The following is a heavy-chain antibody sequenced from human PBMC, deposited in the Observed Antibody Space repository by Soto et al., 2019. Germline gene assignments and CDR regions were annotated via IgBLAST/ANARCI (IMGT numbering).Heavy chain of an antibody. Sequence: SETLSLTCAVYGGSFSGYYWSWIRQPPGKGLEWIGEINHSGSTNYNPSLKSRVTISVDTSKNQFSLKLSSVTAADTAVYYCASEVTIFKDDAFDIRGQGTMVTVSS. V-gene: IGHV4-34*01. CDR2: INHSGST. J-gene: IGHJ3*02. D-gene: IGHD3-3*01. CDR3: ASEVTIFKDDAFDI. CDR1: GGSFSGYY.